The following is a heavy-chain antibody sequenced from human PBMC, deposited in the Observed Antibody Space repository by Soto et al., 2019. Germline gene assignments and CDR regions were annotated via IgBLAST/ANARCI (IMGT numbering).Heavy chain of an antibody. CDR2: INPSGGST. Sequence: AASVKVSCKASGYTFTSYYMHWVRQAPGQGLEWMGIINPSGGSTSYAQKFQGRVTMTRDTSTSTVYMELSSLRSEDTAVYYCARGSLRYFDWLEEAFDIWGQGTMVTVSS. J-gene: IGHJ3*02. V-gene: IGHV1-46*03. D-gene: IGHD3-9*01. CDR3: ARGSLRYFDWLEEAFDI. CDR1: GYTFTSYY.